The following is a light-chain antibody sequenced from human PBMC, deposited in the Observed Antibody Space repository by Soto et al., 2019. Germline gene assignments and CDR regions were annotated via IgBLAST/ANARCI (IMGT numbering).Light chain of an antibody. V-gene: IGKV3-15*01. CDR1: QSVTSD. Sequence: EVVMTQSPATLSVSPGDRATLSCRASQSVTSDLAWYQHKPGQAPRLLIYGASTRPTGIPARFSGSGSGTEFTLTISSLQSEDFAVYYCQQYNDWPTWTFGQGTKVEIK. J-gene: IGKJ1*01. CDR3: QQYNDWPTWT. CDR2: GAS.